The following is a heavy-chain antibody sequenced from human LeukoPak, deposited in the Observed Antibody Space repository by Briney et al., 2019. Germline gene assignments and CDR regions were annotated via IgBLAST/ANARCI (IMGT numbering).Heavy chain of an antibody. V-gene: IGHV3-74*01. CDR3: ARFNYYDSRTNWFDP. CDR2: LHTDGSRA. J-gene: IGHJ5*02. CDR1: GFSFSTHW. D-gene: IGHD3-22*01. Sequence: PGGSLTLSCAASGFSFSTHWTHWVRQAPGKALVWVSRLHTDGSRASYADSVKGRFTISRDNAKNTLYLQMNSLRAEDTAVYYCARFNYYDSRTNWFDPWGQGTLVTVSS.